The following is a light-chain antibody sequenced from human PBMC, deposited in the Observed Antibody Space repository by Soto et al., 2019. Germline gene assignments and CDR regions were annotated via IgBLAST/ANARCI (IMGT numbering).Light chain of an antibody. Sequence: QSALTQPPSASGSPGQSVTISCTGTSSDVGGYNYVSWYQQHPGKAPKLMIYEVSKRPSGVPDRFSGSKSGNTASLTVSGLQAEDEADYYCSSYAGSNNLVLGGGPKLTGL. V-gene: IGLV2-8*01. J-gene: IGLJ2*01. CDR1: SSDVGGYNY. CDR2: EVS. CDR3: SSYAGSNNLV.